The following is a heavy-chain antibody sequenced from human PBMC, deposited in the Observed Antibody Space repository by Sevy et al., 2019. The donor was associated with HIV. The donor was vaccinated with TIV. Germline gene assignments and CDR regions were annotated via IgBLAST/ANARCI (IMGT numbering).Heavy chain of an antibody. V-gene: IGHV3-23*01. CDR3: AKVLNPALESMMEVTVRSLKGFDV. Sequence: GGSLRLSCAASGFTLNTHAMNWVRQAPGKGLEWVSSISSFGNTYYADSVRGRFTISRDNAKNTLYLQMNSLRADDTAVYYCAKVLNPALESMMEVTVRSLKGFDVWGQGTMVTVSS. CDR2: ISSFGNT. D-gene: IGHD3-22*01. CDR1: GFTLNTHA. J-gene: IGHJ3*01.